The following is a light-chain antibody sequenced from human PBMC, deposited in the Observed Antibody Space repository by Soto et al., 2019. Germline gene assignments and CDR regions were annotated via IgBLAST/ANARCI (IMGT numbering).Light chain of an antibody. J-gene: IGKJ1*01. CDR1: QSVSSSY. CDR3: QQYGSSLWT. V-gene: IGKV3-20*01. Sequence: EIVLTHSPGTLSLSPWEIATLSCWASQSVSSSYLAWYQQKPGQAPRLLIYGASSRATGIPDRFSGSGSGTDFTLTISRLEPEDFAVYYCQQYGSSLWTFGQGTKVDIK. CDR2: GAS.